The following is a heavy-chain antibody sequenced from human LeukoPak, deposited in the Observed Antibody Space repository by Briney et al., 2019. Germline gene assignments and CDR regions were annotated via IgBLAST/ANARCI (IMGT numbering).Heavy chain of an antibody. CDR2: IYPGDSDT. CDR1: GYSFSDYW. CDR3: ARAPTSLSNPYYFDY. V-gene: IGHV5-51*01. Sequence: GESLKISCKGSGYSFSDYWIGWVRQMPGKGLECMGIIYPGDSDTRYSPSFQGQVTISADNSISTAYLQWSSLQASDTAMYYCARAPTSLSNPYYFDYWGQGTPVTVSS. J-gene: IGHJ4*02. D-gene: IGHD2/OR15-2a*01.